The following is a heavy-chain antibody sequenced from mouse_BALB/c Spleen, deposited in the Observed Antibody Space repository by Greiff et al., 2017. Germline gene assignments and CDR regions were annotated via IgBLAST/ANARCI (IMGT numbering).Heavy chain of an antibody. CDR1: GFNIKDYY. Sequence: VQLQQSGAELVRPGASVKLSCTASGFNIKDYYMHWVKQRPEQGLEWIGWIDPENGDTEYAPKFQGKATMTADTSSNTAYLQLSSLTSEDTAVYYCNCLLIRREFAYWGQGTLVTVSA. CDR3: NCLLIRREFAY. CDR2: IDPENGDT. J-gene: IGHJ3*01. V-gene: IGHV14-4*02. D-gene: IGHD1-1*01.